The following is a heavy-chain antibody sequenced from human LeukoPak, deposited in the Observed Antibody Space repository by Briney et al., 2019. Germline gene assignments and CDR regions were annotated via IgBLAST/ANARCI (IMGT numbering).Heavy chain of an antibody. J-gene: IGHJ4*02. CDR3: ARESHCSGGSCYPGFDY. D-gene: IGHD2-15*01. Sequence: ASVKVSCKASGYTFTGYYMHWVRQAPGQGLEWMGWINPNSGGTNYAQKFQGRVTMTRDTSTSTVYMELSSLRSEDTAVYYCARESHCSGGSCYPGFDYWGQGTLVTVSS. CDR1: GYTFTGYY. V-gene: IGHV1-2*02. CDR2: INPNSGGT.